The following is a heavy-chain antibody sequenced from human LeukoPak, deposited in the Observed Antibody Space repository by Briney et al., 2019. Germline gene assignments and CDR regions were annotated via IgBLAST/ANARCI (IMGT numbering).Heavy chain of an antibody. D-gene: IGHD4/OR15-4a*01. J-gene: IGHJ4*02. Sequence: PGGSLRLSCAASGFTFSSYEMNWVRQAPGKGLEWVSYITSSGSTTHYADSVKGRFTISRDNSKNTLYLQMNSLRAEDTAVYYCARRAGAYSHPYDYWGQGTLVTVSS. CDR1: GFTFSSYE. CDR2: ITSSGSTT. CDR3: ARRAGAYSHPYDY. V-gene: IGHV3-48*03.